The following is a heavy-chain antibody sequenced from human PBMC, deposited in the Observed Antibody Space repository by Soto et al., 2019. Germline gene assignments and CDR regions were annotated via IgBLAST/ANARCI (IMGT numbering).Heavy chain of an antibody. V-gene: IGHV1-2*02. Sequence: ASVKVSGKASGYTFIDYYIHWVRQAPGQGLEWMGCINPHSGDTNSPPKFQARVTMTRDTSNSTAYMELKRLYSNDTAVYHCARSGYPGSYHPPAFWGQGTLVTVSS. D-gene: IGHD1-26*01. CDR2: INPHSGDT. J-gene: IGHJ4*02. CDR3: ARSGYPGSYHPPAF. CDR1: GYTFIDYY.